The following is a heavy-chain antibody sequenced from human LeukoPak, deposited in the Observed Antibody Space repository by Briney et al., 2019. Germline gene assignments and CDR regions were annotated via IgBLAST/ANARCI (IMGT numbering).Heavy chain of an antibody. V-gene: IGHV1-69*01. D-gene: IGHD3-10*01. CDR3: ARDRHYYGSGSYYHYYYYYGMDV. CDR1: GGTFSSYA. CDR2: IIPIFGTA. Sequence: ASVKVSCKASGGTFSSYAISWVRQAPGQGLEWMGVIIPIFGTANYAQKFQGRVTITADESTSTAYMELSSLRSEDTAVYYCARDRHYYGSGSYYHYYYYYGMDVWGQGTTVTVSS. J-gene: IGHJ6*02.